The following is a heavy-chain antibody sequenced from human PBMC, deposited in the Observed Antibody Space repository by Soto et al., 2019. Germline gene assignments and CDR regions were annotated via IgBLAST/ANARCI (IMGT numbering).Heavy chain of an antibody. CDR1: GFTVSSNY. CDR2: SYSGGST. D-gene: IGHD5-12*01. Sequence: GGSLRLSCVASGFTVSSNYMSWVRQAPGKGLEWVSVSYSGGSTDYADSVRGRFTISRDNSKNTLYLQMDSLRAEDTAVYYCARARDGYNFLYEPTWGQGTLVTVSS. J-gene: IGHJ4*02. CDR3: ARARDGYNFLYEPT. V-gene: IGHV3-53*01.